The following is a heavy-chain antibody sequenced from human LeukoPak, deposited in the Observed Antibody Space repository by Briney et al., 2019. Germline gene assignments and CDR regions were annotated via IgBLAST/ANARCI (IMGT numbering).Heavy chain of an antibody. CDR2: ISSSSSYI. Sequence: GGSLRLSCAASGFTFGSYSMNWVRQAPGKGLEWVSSISSSSSYIYYADSVKGRFTISRDNAKNSLYLQMNSLRAEDTAVYYCARDIDGGYCSGGSCYANGNAFDIWGQGTMVTVSS. CDR1: GFTFGSYS. V-gene: IGHV3-21*01. CDR3: ARDIDGGYCSGGSCYANGNAFDI. J-gene: IGHJ3*02. D-gene: IGHD2-15*01.